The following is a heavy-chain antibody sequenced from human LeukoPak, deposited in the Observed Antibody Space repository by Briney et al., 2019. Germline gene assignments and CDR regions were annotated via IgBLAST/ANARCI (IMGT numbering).Heavy chain of an antibody. D-gene: IGHD3-22*01. CDR1: GGSISSYY. CDR3: ARVTYYDSSGYPRGAFDI. V-gene: IGHV4-4*07. J-gene: IGHJ3*02. CDR2: IYTSGST. Sequence: KTSETLSLTCTVSGGSISSYYWSWIRQPAGKGLEWIGRIYTSGSTNYNPSLKSRVTISVDTSKNQFSLKLSSVTAADTAVYYCARVTYYDSSGYPRGAFDIWGQGTMVTVSS.